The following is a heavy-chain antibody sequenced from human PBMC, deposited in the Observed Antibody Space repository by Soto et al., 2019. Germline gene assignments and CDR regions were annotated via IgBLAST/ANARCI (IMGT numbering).Heavy chain of an antibody. CDR1: GFTFSSYA. Sequence: EVQLLESGGGLVQPGGSLRLSCAASGFTFSSYAMSWVRQAPGKGLEWVSAISGSGGSTYYADSVKGRFTISRDNSKNTQYLQMNSLRAEDTAVYYCAKGLRSDSYLFSRFFDPWGQGTLVTVSS. J-gene: IGHJ5*02. CDR3: AKGLRSDSYLFSRFFDP. D-gene: IGHD2-15*01. CDR2: ISGSGGST. V-gene: IGHV3-23*01.